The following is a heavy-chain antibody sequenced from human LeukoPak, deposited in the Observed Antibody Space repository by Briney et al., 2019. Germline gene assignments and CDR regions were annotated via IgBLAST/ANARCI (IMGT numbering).Heavy chain of an antibody. CDR2: IYTSGST. CDR1: GGSISSYY. Sequence: SETLSLTCTVSGGSISSYYWSWIRQPAGKGLEWIGRIYTSGSTNYNPSLKSRVTMSLDTSKNQFSLKLSSVTAADTAVYYCARDKCGGDCYEDWFDPWGREPWSPSPQ. CDR3: ARDKCGGDCYEDWFDP. J-gene: IGHJ5*02. D-gene: IGHD2-21*02. V-gene: IGHV4-4*07.